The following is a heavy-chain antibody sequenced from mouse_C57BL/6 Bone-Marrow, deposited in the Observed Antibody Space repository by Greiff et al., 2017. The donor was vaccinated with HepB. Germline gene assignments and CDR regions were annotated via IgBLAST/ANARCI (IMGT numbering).Heavy chain of an antibody. Sequence: QVQLQQPGAELVKPGASVKMSCKASGYTFTSYWITWVKQRPGPGLEWIGDIYPGSGSTNYNEKFKSKATLTVDTSSSTAYMQLSSLTSEDSAVYYCARGGSSGFSFAYWGQGTLVTVSA. J-gene: IGHJ3*01. V-gene: IGHV1-55*01. CDR1: GYTFTSYW. CDR2: IYPGSGST. CDR3: ARGGSSGFSFAY. D-gene: IGHD3-2*02.